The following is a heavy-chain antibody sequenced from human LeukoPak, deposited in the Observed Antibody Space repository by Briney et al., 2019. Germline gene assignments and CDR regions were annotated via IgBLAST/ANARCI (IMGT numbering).Heavy chain of an antibody. D-gene: IGHD5-18*01. J-gene: IGHJ4*02. CDR1: GFTFSDYY. CDR2: ISSGGDTI. Sequence: GGSLRLSCAASGFTFSDYYMSWIRQAPGKGLEWVSYISSGGDTIYYADSVKGRFTISRDNAKNSLYLQMNSLRVEDTAVYYCVRDGGTRLKYSYGYGDYWGQGTLVTVSS. CDR3: VRDGGTRLKYSYGYGDY. V-gene: IGHV3-11*04.